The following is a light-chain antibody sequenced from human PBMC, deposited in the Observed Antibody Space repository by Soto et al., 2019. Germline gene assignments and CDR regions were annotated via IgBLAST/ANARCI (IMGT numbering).Light chain of an antibody. V-gene: IGKV3-20*01. CDR2: GAS. CDR3: QQYGSSPPIT. J-gene: IGKJ5*01. Sequence: EIVMTQSPATLSVSPWDRATLSCRASQSVSSSYLAWYQQKPGQAPRLLIYGASSRAIGIPDRFSGSGSGTDFTLTISRLEPEDFAVYYCQQYGSSPPITFGQGTRLEIK. CDR1: QSVSSSY.